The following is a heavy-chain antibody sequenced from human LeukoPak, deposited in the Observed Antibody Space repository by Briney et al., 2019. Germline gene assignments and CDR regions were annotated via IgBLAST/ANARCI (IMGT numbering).Heavy chain of an antibody. J-gene: IGHJ3*02. CDR2: IYSGGST. D-gene: IGHD3-22*01. Sequence: GGSLRLSCAASGFTFSSYEMNWVRQAPGTGVEGVSVIYSGGSTYYPDSVTGRFTISRDNSKNTLYLQMNSLRAEDTAVYYCARDPRADYYDSRSFAFDIWGQGTMVTVSS. V-gene: IGHV3-66*01. CDR3: ARDPRADYYDSRSFAFDI. CDR1: GFTFSSYE.